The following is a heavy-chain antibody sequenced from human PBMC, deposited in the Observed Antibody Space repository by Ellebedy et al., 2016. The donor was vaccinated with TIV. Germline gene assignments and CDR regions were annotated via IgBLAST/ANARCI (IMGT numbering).Heavy chain of an antibody. CDR2: ISYDGVNG. V-gene: IGHV3-30*04. CDR3: AKAQGIGTGGYDFFVDY. D-gene: IGHD5-12*01. Sequence: GGSLRLSXAASGFTFSSYAMHWVRQAPGRGLEWVAVISYDGVNGYYADSVKGRFTISRDNSKNSLYLQMNSLRTEDTAVYYCAKAQGIGTGGYDFFVDYWGQGSLVTVSS. J-gene: IGHJ4*02. CDR1: GFTFSSYA.